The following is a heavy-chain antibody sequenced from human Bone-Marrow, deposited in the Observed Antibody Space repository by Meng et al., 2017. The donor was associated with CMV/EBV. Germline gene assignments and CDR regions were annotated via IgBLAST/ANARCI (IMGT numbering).Heavy chain of an antibody. J-gene: IGHJ4*02. CDR1: GFTVSSNY. Sequence: GGSLRLSCAASGFTVSSNYMSWVRQAPGKGLEWVANIKQDGSEKYYVDSVKGRFTISRDNAKNSLYLQMNSLRAEDTAVYYCARAITIFGVVGCFDFRGQGTLVTVSS. D-gene: IGHD3-3*01. CDR2: IKQDGSEK. CDR3: ARAITIFGVVGCFDF. V-gene: IGHV3-7*01.